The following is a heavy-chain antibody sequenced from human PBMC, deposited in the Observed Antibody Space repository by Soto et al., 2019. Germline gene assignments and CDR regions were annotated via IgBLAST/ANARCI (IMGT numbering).Heavy chain of an antibody. J-gene: IGHJ4*02. Sequence: QITLKESGPTLVKPTQTLTLTCTFSGFSLSTSGVGVGWIRQPPGKALEWLALIYWDDDKRYSPCLKSRLTINTDTSKNQLVLTMNNMHPVDTAQYYCAHSYSSGWYYGPFDYWGQGTLVTVSS. CDR1: GFSLSTSGVG. CDR2: IYWDDDK. D-gene: IGHD6-19*01. V-gene: IGHV2-5*02. CDR3: AHSYSSGWYYGPFDY.